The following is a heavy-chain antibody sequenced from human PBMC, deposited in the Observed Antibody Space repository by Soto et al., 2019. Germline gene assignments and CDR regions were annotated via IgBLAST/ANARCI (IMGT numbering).Heavy chain of an antibody. CDR1: GFTFSSYA. Sequence: GGSLRLSCAASGFTFSSYAMHWVRQAPGKGLEWVAVISYDGSNKYYADSVKGRFTISRDNSKNTLYLQMNRLRAEDKAVFYCARDRWYSSSWGSFDYWGQGTLVTFSS. J-gene: IGHJ4*02. CDR3: ARDRWYSSSWGSFDY. V-gene: IGHV3-30-3*01. CDR2: ISYDGSNK. D-gene: IGHD6-13*01.